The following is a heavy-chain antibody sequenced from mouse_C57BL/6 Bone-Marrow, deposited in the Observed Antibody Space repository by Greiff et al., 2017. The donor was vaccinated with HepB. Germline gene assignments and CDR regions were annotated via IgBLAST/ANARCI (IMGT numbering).Heavy chain of an antibody. CDR1: GFTFSDYY. V-gene: IGHV5-12*01. J-gene: IGHJ1*03. CDR2: ISNGGGST. D-gene: IGHD2-1*01. Sequence: EVKLVESGGGLVQPGGSLKLSCAASGFTFSDYYMYWVRQTPEKRLEWVAYISNGGGSTYYPDTVKGRFTISRDNAKNTLYLQMSRLTSEDTAMYYCARRYGNSWYFDVWGTGTTVTVSS. CDR3: ARRYGNSWYFDV.